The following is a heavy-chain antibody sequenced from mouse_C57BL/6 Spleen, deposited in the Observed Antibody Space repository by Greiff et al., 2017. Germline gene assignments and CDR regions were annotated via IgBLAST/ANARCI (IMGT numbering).Heavy chain of an antibody. V-gene: IGHV5-17*01. J-gene: IGHJ3*01. CDR3: ANCDGLWFAY. D-gene: IGHD3-1*01. Sequence: EVKVVESGGGLVKPGGSLKLSCAASGFTFSDYGMHWVRQAPEKGLEWVAYISSGSSTIYYADTVKGRFTISKDNDKNTLFLQMTSLRSEDTAMYYCANCDGLWFAYWGQGTLVTVSA. CDR2: ISSGSSTI. CDR1: GFTFSDYG.